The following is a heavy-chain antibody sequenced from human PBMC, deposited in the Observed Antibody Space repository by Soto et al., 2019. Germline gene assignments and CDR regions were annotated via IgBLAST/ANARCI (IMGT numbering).Heavy chain of an antibody. J-gene: IGHJ3*02. Sequence: PGGSLRLSCAASGFTLSSNGMHWVRQAPGKGLEWVAFIWYEGSDKYYADSVKGRFTISRDNSKNTLYLQMNSLRAEDTAVYYCARDRYPNYPPDAFDIWGQGTRVTVSS. CDR3: ARDRYPNYPPDAFDI. D-gene: IGHD4-4*01. CDR2: IWYEGSDK. V-gene: IGHV3-33*01. CDR1: GFTLSSNG.